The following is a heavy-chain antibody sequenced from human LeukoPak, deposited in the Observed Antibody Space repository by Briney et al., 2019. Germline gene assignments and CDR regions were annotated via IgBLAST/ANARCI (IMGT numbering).Heavy chain of an antibody. D-gene: IGHD3-9*01. Sequence: GGSLRLSCAASGFTFSDYYMSWIRQAPGKGLEWVSYISSSGSTIYYADSVKGRFTISRDNAKNSLYLQMNSLRAEDTAVYYCAREAPMYYDILTGEFDYWGQGTLVTVSS. J-gene: IGHJ4*02. CDR2: ISSSGSTI. CDR1: GFTFSDYY. V-gene: IGHV3-11*04. CDR3: AREAPMYYDILTGEFDY.